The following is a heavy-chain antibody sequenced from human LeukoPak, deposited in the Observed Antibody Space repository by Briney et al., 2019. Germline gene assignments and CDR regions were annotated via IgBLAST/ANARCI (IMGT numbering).Heavy chain of an antibody. J-gene: IGHJ4*02. CDR2: IKQDGSAK. V-gene: IGHV3-7*03. CDR1: GFTFSRHW. Sequence: GGSLRLSCAASGFTFSRHWMYWVRQAPGKGLEWVANIKQDGSAKPYVDSVKGRFTISRDNAKNSLFLQMNSLRAEDTAVYYCARDDGWSADFWGQGTLVTVSS. CDR3: ARDDGWSADF. D-gene: IGHD2-15*01.